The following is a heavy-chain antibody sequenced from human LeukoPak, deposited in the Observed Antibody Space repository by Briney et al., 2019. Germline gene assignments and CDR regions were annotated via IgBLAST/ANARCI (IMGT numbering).Heavy chain of an antibody. V-gene: IGHV3-53*01. CDR2: FYSGGST. D-gene: IGHD3-22*01. CDR3: AREYYDNSGGEDAFDI. J-gene: IGHJ3*02. Sequence: GGSLRLSCAASGFTVSSNYMNWVRQAPGKGLEWVSVFYSGGSTFYADSVEGRFTISRDNSNNTLYLQMNSLRAEDTAMYYCAREYYDNSGGEDAFDIWGPGTMVTVSS. CDR1: GFTVSSNY.